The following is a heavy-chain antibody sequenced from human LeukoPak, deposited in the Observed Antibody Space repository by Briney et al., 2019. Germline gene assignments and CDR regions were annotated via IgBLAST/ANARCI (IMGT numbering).Heavy chain of an antibody. CDR3: ARDPYYYDSSGYYY. Sequence: GRSLRLSCAASGFTSSSYGMHWVRQAPGKGLEWVAVIWYDGSNKYYADSVKGRFTISRDNSKNTLYLQMNSLRAEDTAVYYCARDPYYYDSSGYYYWGQGTLVTVSS. CDR1: GFTSSSYG. D-gene: IGHD3-22*01. J-gene: IGHJ4*02. CDR2: IWYDGSNK. V-gene: IGHV3-33*01.